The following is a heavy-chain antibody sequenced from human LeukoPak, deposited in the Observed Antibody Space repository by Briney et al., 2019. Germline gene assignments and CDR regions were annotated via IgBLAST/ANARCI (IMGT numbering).Heavy chain of an antibody. CDR3: ASPDANYASGMDV. V-gene: IGHV1-69*04. J-gene: IGHJ6*02. CDR2: IIPILGIA. CDR1: GGTFSSYA. D-gene: IGHD3-16*01. Sequence: SVTVSYKASGGTFSSYAISWVRQAPGQGLEWMGMIIPILGIANYAQKFQGRVTITADKSTSTAYMELSSLRSEDTAVYYCASPDANYASGMDVWGQGTTVTVSS.